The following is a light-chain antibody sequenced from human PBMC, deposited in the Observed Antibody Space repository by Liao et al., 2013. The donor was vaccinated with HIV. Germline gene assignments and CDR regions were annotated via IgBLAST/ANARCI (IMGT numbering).Light chain of an antibody. J-gene: IGLJ2*01. CDR3: QAWDSSSAV. Sequence: SYELTQPPSVSVAPGKTASITCGGNNIGRKSVHWYQQKPGQAPVLVIYYDSDRPSGIPERFSGSNSGNTATLTISGVEAGDEADYYCQAWDSSSAVFGGGTKLTVL. CDR2: YDS. CDR1: NIGRKS. V-gene: IGLV3-21*01.